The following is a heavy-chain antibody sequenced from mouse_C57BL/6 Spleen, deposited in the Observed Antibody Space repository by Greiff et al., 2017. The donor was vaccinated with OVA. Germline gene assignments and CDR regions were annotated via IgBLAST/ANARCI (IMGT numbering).Heavy chain of an antibody. V-gene: IGHV1-82*01. CDR2: IYPGDGDT. CDR1: GYAFSSSW. CDR3: ARPYGSRAYYFDD. D-gene: IGHD1-1*01. J-gene: IGHJ2*01. Sequence: VQLVESGPELVKPGASVKISCKASGYAFSSSWMNWVKQRPGKGLEWIGRIYPGDGDTNYNGKFKGKATLTADKSSSTAYMQLSSLTSEDSAVYFCARPYGSRAYYFDDWGQGTTLTVSS.